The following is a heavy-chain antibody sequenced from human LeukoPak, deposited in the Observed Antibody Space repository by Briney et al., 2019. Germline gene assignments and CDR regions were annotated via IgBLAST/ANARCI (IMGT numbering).Heavy chain of an antibody. V-gene: IGHV3-7*05. J-gene: IGHJ5*02. CDR3: ARASDPWLQLT. D-gene: IGHD5-24*01. CDR2: IKGDGSEK. Sequence: PGGSLRLSCAASGFTFRNYWMIWVRQAPGKGLEWLGNIKGDGSEKRYADSVRGRFTISRDNAQTSLYPQMNSLRAEDTAVYYCARASDPWLQLTWGQGTLVTVSS. CDR1: GFTFRNYW.